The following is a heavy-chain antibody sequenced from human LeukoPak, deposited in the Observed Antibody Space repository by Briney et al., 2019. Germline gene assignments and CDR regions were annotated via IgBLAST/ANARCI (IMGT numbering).Heavy chain of an antibody. J-gene: IGHJ4*02. CDR2: IRSKANSYAT. D-gene: IGHD3-22*01. Sequence: GGSLRLSCAASGFTFSGSAMHWVREASGKGLEWVGRIRSKANSYATAYAASVKGRFTISRDDSKNTAYLQMNSLKTEDTAAYYCTRHPPNYYDSSGHDYWGQGTLVSVSS. CDR1: GFTFSGSA. V-gene: IGHV3-73*01. CDR3: TRHPPNYYDSSGHDY.